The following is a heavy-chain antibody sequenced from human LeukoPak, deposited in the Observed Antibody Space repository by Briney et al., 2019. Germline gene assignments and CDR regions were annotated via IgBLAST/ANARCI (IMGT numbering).Heavy chain of an antibody. D-gene: IGHD3-16*01. CDR3: ARDRLTLSYVFWGDAFDI. J-gene: IGHJ3*02. CDR2: IYYSGST. CDR1: GGSISSGDYY. V-gene: IGHV4-30-4*01. Sequence: SETLSLTCTVSGGSISSGDYYWSWIRQPPGKGLEWIGYIYYSGSTYYNLSLKSRVTISVDTSKNQFSLKLSSVTAADTAVYYCARDRLTLSYVFWGDAFDIWGQGTMVTVSS.